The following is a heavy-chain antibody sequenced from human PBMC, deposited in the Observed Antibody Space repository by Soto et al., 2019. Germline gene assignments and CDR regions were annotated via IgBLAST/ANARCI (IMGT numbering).Heavy chain of an antibody. J-gene: IGHJ4*02. CDR3: ARDSVQSRVGGYFDY. D-gene: IGHD3-16*01. CDR1: GFSFSTYA. Sequence: QVQLVESGGGVVLPGRSLRLSCAASGFSFSTYAMHWVRQAPGKGLEWVAIISDDGSKKYYADSVKGRFTISRDNSKKTPYLQMTSLRADDTAIYYCARDSVQSRVGGYFDYWGQGALVTVSS. CDR2: ISDDGSKK. V-gene: IGHV3-30-3*01.